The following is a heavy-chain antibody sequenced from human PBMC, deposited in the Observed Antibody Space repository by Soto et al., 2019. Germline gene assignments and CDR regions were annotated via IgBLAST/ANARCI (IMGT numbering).Heavy chain of an antibody. V-gene: IGHV3-7*01. D-gene: IGHD3-9*01. CDR1: GFIFTNYW. Sequence: GGSLRLCCAASGFIFTNYWMSWVRQAPGKGLEWVAHIKEDGSVRHYVESVKDRFTISRDNAKNSLFLQKNTLRAEDTATYYCATTLTTSAEYFQHWAQGTLVTVSS. CDR2: IKEDGSVR. CDR3: ATTLTTSAEYFQH. J-gene: IGHJ1*01.